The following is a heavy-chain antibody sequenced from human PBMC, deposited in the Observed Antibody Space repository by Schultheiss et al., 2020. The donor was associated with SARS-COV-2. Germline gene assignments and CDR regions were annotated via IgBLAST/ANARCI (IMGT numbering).Heavy chain of an antibody. CDR1: GYTFTGYY. J-gene: IGHJ6*02. CDR3: ALGSSSWFYYYYGMDV. CDR2: INPSGGST. D-gene: IGHD6-13*01. V-gene: IGHV1-46*01. Sequence: ASVKVSCKASGYTFTGYYMHWVRQAPGQGLEWMGIINPSGGSTSYAQKFQGRVTMTRDTSTSTVYMELSSLRSEDTAVYYCALGSSSWFYYYYGMDVWGQGTTVTVAS.